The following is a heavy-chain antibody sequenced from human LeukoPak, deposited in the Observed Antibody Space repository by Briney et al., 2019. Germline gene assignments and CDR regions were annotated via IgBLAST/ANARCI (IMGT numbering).Heavy chain of an antibody. CDR1: GGSISSYY. CDR2: IYYSGST. J-gene: IGHJ5*02. CDR3: ARRAYSRWFDP. Sequence: SETLSLTCTVSGGSISSYYWSWIRQPPGKGLEWIGYIYYSGSTNYNPSLKSRVTISVDTSKNQFSLKLSSVTPADTAVYYCARRAYSRWFDPSGHGTLVTVSS. V-gene: IGHV4-59*12. D-gene: IGHD6-13*01.